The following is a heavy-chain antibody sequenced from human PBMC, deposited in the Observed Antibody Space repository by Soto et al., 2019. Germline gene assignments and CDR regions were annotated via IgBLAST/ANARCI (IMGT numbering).Heavy chain of an antibody. D-gene: IGHD6-6*01. V-gene: IGHV1-69*01. J-gene: IGHJ5*01. CDR1: GGTFSSYA. Sequence: QVQLVQSGAEVKKPGSSVKVSCKASGGTFSSYAISWVRQAPGQGLEWMGGIIPIFGTANYAQKFQGRVTSTADESTSTDFMEQSRLRYAATAVYSCAREKYCSSGSPNWFESGEQGTPVTDSS. CDR2: IIPIFGTA. CDR3: AREKYCSSGSPNWFES.